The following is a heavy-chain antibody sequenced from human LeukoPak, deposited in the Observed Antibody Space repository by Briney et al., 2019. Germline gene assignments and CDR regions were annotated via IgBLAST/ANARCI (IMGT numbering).Heavy chain of an antibody. J-gene: IGHJ6*04. V-gene: IGHV3-15*01. Sequence: GGSLRLSCAASGFTFSNAWMSLVSQAPGKGLEWVGRSKSKTDGGTTDYAAPVKCRFTISRDDSKNTLYLQMNSLKTEDTAVYYCTEGSEGDYNYYYYGMDVWGKGTTVTVSS. D-gene: IGHD4-17*01. CDR1: GFTFSNAW. CDR3: TEGSEGDYNYYYYGMDV. CDR2: SKSKTDGGTT.